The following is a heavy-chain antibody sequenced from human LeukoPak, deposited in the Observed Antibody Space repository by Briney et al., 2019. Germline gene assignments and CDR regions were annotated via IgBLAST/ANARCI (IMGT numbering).Heavy chain of an antibody. CDR3: ARESSGYFY. Sequence: GGSLRLSCAASGFTFSSYAMNWVRQAPGKGLEWVSSISSSSSFRYYADSVKGRFTISRDNAKNSLYLQMNSLRAEDTAVYYCARESSGYFYWGQGTLVTVSS. CDR1: GFTFSSYA. CDR2: ISSSSSFR. V-gene: IGHV3-21*01. J-gene: IGHJ4*02. D-gene: IGHD3-22*01.